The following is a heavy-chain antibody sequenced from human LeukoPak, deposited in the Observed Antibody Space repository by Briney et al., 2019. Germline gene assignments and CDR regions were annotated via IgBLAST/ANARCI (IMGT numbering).Heavy chain of an antibody. Sequence: ESLKISCRGSRYSFTTYWIGWVRQMPGKGLEWMGIIYPGDSDTRYTPSFQGQVTMSADKSINTAYLQWSSLKASDTAMYYCARRQGCSSTSCPPDYWGQGTLVTVST. D-gene: IGHD2-2*01. CDR2: IYPGDSDT. J-gene: IGHJ4*02. V-gene: IGHV5-51*01. CDR1: RYSFTTYW. CDR3: ARRQGCSSTSCPPDY.